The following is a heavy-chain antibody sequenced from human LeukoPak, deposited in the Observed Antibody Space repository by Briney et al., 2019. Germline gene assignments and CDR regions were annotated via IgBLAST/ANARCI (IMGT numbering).Heavy chain of an antibody. D-gene: IGHD1-26*01. CDR2: ISSSGSYI. J-gene: IGHJ4*02. CDR1: GFTFSRYS. Sequence: GGSLRLSCAASGFTFSRYSMNWVRQAPGKGLEWVSSISSSGSYIYYADSMKGRFTISRDNTKNSLYLQVNSLRAEDTAVYYCARMRAVGATKKFDYWGQGTLVTVSS. V-gene: IGHV3-21*01. CDR3: ARMRAVGATKKFDY.